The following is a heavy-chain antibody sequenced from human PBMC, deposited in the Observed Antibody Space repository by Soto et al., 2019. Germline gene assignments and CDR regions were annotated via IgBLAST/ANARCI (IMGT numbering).Heavy chain of an antibody. D-gene: IGHD4-17*01. CDR1: GFTFSSYS. CDR3: ARDSTVTKENYYYYYYMDV. CDR2: ISSSSSYI. Sequence: PGGSLRLSCAASGFTFSSYSMNWVRQAPGKGLEWVSSISSSSSYIYYADSVKGRFTISRDNAKNSLYLQMNSLRAEDTAVYYCARDSTVTKENYYYYYYMDVWGKGTTVTVSS. J-gene: IGHJ6*03. V-gene: IGHV3-21*01.